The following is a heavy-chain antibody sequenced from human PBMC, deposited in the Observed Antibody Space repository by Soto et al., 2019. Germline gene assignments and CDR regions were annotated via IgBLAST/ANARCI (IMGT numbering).Heavy chain of an antibody. CDR3: ARDSDYGYPGDY. J-gene: IGHJ4*02. CDR2: INPNSGGT. CDR1: GYTFTGYY. V-gene: IGHV1-2*04. D-gene: IGHD3-16*01. Sequence: ASVKASCKASGYTFTGYYMHCVRQAPGQGLEWMGWINPNSGGTNYAQKFQGWVTMTRDTSISTAYMELSRLRSDDTAVYYCARDSDYGYPGDYWGQGTLVTVSS.